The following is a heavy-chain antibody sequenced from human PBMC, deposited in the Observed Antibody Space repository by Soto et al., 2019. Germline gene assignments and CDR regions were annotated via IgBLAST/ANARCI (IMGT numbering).Heavy chain of an antibody. J-gene: IGHJ5*02. D-gene: IGHD3-10*01. CDR3: AKVYYYGSGSRTPFYP. Sequence: GGSLRLSCAASGFTFSSYAMSWVRQAPGKGLEWVSAISGSGGSTYYADSVKGRFTISRDNSKNTLYLQMNSLRAEDTAVYYCAKVYYYGSGSRTPFYPWGQGTLVTVSS. CDR2: ISGSGGST. V-gene: IGHV3-23*01. CDR1: GFTFSSYA.